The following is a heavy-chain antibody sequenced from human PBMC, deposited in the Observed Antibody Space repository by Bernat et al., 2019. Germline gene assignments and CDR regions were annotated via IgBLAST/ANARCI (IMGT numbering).Heavy chain of an antibody. CDR3: VKDNANWAFDY. CDR2: INHDSSGT. D-gene: IGHD1-1*01. CDR1: GFIFHAYV. V-gene: IGHV3-43*02. Sequence: EEQLVESGGGVVQPGGSLRLSCAPSGFIFHAYVKHWVRQAPGMGLEWVSRINHDSSGTSYADSVRGRFTISRDNSKNSLYLQMNSLRVEDTALYYCVKDNANWAFDYWGRGTLVTVSS. J-gene: IGHJ4*02.